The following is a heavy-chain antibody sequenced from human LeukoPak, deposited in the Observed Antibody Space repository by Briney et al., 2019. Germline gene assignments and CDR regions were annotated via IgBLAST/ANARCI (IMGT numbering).Heavy chain of an antibody. D-gene: IGHD3-10*01. J-gene: IGHJ5*02. Sequence: ETLSLTCTVSGGSISSSSHYWGWIRQPPGKGLEWIGNIYYSGSTYYNPSLKSRVSIFVDTSKNQFSLKLSSVTAADTAVYYCASLKLLWFGELWSGFDPWGQGTLVTVSS. CDR3: ASLKLLWFGELWSGFDP. CDR1: GGSISSSSHY. V-gene: IGHV4-39*01. CDR2: IYYSGST.